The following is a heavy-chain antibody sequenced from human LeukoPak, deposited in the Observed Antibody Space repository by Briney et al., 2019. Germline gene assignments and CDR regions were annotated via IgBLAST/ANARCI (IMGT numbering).Heavy chain of an antibody. CDR1: GFTFSSYA. CDR3: YGANAEH. J-gene: IGHJ1*01. Sequence: PGGSLRLSCAASGFTFSSYAMSWVRQAPGKGLEWVSAISGSGGSTYYADSVKGRFTIARDNAKNTLYLQTNSLRAEDTAVYYCYGANAEHWGQGTLVTVSS. D-gene: IGHD4-23*01. CDR2: ISGSGGST. V-gene: IGHV3-23*01.